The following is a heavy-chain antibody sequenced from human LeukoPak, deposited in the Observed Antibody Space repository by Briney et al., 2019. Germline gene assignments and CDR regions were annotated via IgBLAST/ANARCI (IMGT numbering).Heavy chain of an antibody. J-gene: IGHJ2*01. CDR2: IRYDGSNK. V-gene: IGHV3-33*01. CDR3: ARTSDTSGRLYWYFDL. D-gene: IGHD3-22*01. Sequence: GRSLRLSCAASGFTFSSYGMHWVRQAPGKGLEWVAFIRYDGSNKYYADSVKGRFTISRDNAKNSLYLQMNSLRAEDTAVYYCARTSDTSGRLYWYFDLWGRGTLVTVSS. CDR1: GFTFSSYG.